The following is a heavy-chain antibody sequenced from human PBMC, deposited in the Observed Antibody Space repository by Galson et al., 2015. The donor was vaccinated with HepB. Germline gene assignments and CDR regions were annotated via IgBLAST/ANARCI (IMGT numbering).Heavy chain of an antibody. J-gene: IGHJ4*02. Sequence: CAISGDSVSSNSAAWNWIRQSPSRGLEWLGRTYYRSKWYNDYAVSVKSRITINPDTSKNQFSLQLNSVTPEDTAVYYCARDRAAAARREYYFDYWGQGTLVTVSS. CDR1: GDSVSSNSAA. CDR3: ARDRAAAARREYYFDY. CDR2: TYYRSKWYN. D-gene: IGHD6-13*01. V-gene: IGHV6-1*01.